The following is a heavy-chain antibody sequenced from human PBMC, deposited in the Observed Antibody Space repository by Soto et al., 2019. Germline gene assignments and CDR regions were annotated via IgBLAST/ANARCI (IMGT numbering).Heavy chain of an antibody. CDR1: GYTFTSYY. D-gene: IGHD2-21*01. CDR3: ARSETHYSRFDY. V-gene: IGHV1-46*01. J-gene: IGHJ4*02. Sequence: ASVKVSCKASGYTFTSYYMHWVRQAPGQGPEWMGIINPSGGSTSYAQKFQGRVTMTRDTSTSTVYMELSTLRSEDTSIYYCARSETHYSRFDYWGQGTLVTVSS. CDR2: INPSGGST.